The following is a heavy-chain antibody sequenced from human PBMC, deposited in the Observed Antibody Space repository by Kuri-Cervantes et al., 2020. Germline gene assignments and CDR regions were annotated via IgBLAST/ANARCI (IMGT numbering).Heavy chain of an antibody. J-gene: IGHJ1*01. D-gene: IGHD1-1*01. Sequence: GGSLRLSCAASGFTFSTSSMNWVRQAPGKGLEWVSYISGSGSPIYYADSLKGRFTISRDSAKNSLYLQMNSLRAEDTAVYYCARCGSERCGYFQHWGQGTLVTVSS. CDR2: ISGSGSPI. V-gene: IGHV3-48*04. CDR3: ARCGSERCGYFQH. CDR1: GFTFSTSS.